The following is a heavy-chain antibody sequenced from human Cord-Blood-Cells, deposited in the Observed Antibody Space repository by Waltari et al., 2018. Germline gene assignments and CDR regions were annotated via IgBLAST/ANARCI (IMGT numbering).Heavy chain of an antibody. CDR3: AREPDYDFWSGYAFDI. Sequence: QVQLVQSGAEVKKPGASVKVSCKASGYTFTSYGISWVRQAPGQGLEWMGWISAYNGNTNYAQKRQGRVTMTTDTSTITAYMELRSLRSDDTAVYYCAREPDYDFWSGYAFDIWGQGTMVTVSS. CDR1: GYTFTSYG. J-gene: IGHJ3*02. D-gene: IGHD3-3*01. V-gene: IGHV1-18*04. CDR2: ISAYNGNT.